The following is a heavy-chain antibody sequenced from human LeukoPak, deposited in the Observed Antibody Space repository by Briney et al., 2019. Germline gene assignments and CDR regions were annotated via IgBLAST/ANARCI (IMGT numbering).Heavy chain of an antibody. Sequence: GGSLRLSCAASGFSFSKYWMHWVRHTPGEGLVWVSRIKEDGTYTSYADSVKGRFTISRDNARNTVFLQMNSLRAEDTAVYSCARDRVPPASGVFTYYMDVWGKGTTVIVSS. CDR1: GFSFSKYW. CDR2: IKEDGTYT. CDR3: ARDRVPPASGVFTYYMDV. V-gene: IGHV3-74*01. D-gene: IGHD3-10*01. J-gene: IGHJ6*03.